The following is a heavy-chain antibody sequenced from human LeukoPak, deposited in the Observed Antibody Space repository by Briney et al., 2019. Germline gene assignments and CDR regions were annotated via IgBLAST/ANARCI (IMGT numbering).Heavy chain of an antibody. Sequence: PSETLSLTCTVSGGSISSYYWSWIRQPAGKGLEWIGRIYTSGSTNYNPSLKSRVTISVDTSRNQFSLKLNSVTAADTAVYYCASLGLPWGQGTLVTVSS. D-gene: IGHD3/OR15-3a*01. CDR3: ASLGLP. CDR1: GGSISSYY. CDR2: IYTSGST. J-gene: IGHJ5*02. V-gene: IGHV4-4*07.